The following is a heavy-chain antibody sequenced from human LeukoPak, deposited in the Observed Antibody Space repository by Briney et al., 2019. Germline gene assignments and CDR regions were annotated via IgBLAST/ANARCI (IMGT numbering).Heavy chain of an antibody. J-gene: IGHJ4*02. D-gene: IGHD5-24*01. CDR1: GGSISSGSYY. CDR3: ARGHNNYDY. CDR2: IYTSGST. V-gene: IGHV4-61*02. Sequence: PSQTLSLTCTVSGGSISSGSYYWSWIRQPAGKGLEWIGRIYTSGSTNYNPSLKSRVTISVDTSKNQFSLKVSSVTAADTAIYYCARGHNNYDYWGQGTLVTVSS.